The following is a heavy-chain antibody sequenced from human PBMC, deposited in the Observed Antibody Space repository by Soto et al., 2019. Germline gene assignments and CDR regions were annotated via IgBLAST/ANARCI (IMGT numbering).Heavy chain of an antibody. V-gene: IGHV2-5*02. Sequence: QITLKESGPTLVKSTQTLTLTCTFSGFSLTTSGVGVGWLRQPPGKALEWLALIYWDDDKRYSPTLKSRLTITKDTSKNQVDLMMTNMDPVDTAKYYCAHSLGEDWFDPGGQGTMVTVSS. CDR3: AHSLGEDWFDP. J-gene: IGHJ5*02. CDR2: IYWDDDK. D-gene: IGHD3-16*01. CDR1: GFSLTTSGVG.